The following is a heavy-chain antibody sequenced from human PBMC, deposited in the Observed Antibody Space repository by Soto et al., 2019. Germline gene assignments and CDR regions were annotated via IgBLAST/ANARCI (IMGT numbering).Heavy chain of an antibody. CDR1: GFTFSSYA. CDR3: AKGAGYSSGWSDGYYYGMDV. J-gene: IGHJ6*02. Sequence: GGSLRLSCAASGFTFSSYAMHWVRQAPGKGLEWVAVISYDGSNKYYADSVKGRFTISRDNSKNTLYLQMNSLRAEDTAVYYCAKGAGYSSGWSDGYYYGMDVWGQGTTVTVSS. CDR2: ISYDGSNK. D-gene: IGHD6-19*01. V-gene: IGHV3-30*18.